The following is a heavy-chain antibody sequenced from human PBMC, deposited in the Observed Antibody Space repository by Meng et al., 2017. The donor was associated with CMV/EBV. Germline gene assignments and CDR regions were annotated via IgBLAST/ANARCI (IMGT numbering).Heavy chain of an antibody. D-gene: IGHD6-6*01. CDR2: IRSKAYGGTT. J-gene: IGHJ5*02. Sequence: GESLKISCTASGFTFGDYAMSLVRQAPGKGLEWVGFIRSKAYGGTTQYAASVKGRFTISRDDSKSIAYLQMNSLKTEDTAVYYCTRVGIEARPGGASSNWFDPWGQGTLVTVSS. V-gene: IGHV3-49*04. CDR3: TRVGIEARPGGASSNWFDP. CDR1: GFTFGDYA.